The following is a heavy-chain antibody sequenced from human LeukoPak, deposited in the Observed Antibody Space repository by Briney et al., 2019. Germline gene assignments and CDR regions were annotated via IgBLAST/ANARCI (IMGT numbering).Heavy chain of an antibody. D-gene: IGHD2-21*02. CDR3: ARLWNCGGDYLGQFDY. V-gene: IGHV4-59*01. J-gene: IGHJ4*02. CDR1: GGSISSYY. Sequence: SETLSLTCTVSGGSISSYYWSWIRQPPGKGLEWIGYIYYSGSTNYNPSLKSRVTISVDTSKNQFSLKLSSVTAADTAVYYCARLWNCGGDYLGQFDYWGQGTLVTVSS. CDR2: IYYSGST.